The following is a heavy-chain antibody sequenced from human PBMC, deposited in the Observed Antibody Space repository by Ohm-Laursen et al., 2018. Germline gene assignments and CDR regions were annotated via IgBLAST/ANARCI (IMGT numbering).Heavy chain of an antibody. CDR1: GFSLSNARMG. CDR2: IFLNDEK. J-gene: IGHJ4*02. CDR3: ARIGEYYNILTGYYSLYFDY. D-gene: IGHD3-9*01. V-gene: IGHV2-26*01. Sequence: PTQTLTLTCTVSGFSLSNARMGVSWIRQPPGKALEWLAHIFLNDEKSYSTSLKSRLTISKDTSKSQVVLTMTNMDPVDTATYYCARIGEYYNILTGYYSLYFDYWGQGTLVTVSS.